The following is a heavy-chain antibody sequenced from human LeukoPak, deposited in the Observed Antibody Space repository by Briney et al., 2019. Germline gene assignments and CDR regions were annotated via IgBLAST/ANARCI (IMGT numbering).Heavy chain of an antibody. CDR1: GFTFSSYG. Sequence: AGGSLRLSCAASGFTFSSYGIHWARQAPGKGLEWVASINHNGNVNYYVDSVKGRFTISRDNAKNSLYLQMSNLRAEDTAVYFCARGCGLDVWGQGATVTVSS. V-gene: IGHV3-7*03. CDR2: INHNGNVN. D-gene: IGHD2-8*01. CDR3: ARGCGLDV. J-gene: IGHJ6*02.